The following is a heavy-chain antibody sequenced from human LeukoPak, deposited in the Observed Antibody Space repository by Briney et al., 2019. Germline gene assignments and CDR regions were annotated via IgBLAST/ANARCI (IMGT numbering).Heavy chain of an antibody. D-gene: IGHD4-17*01. J-gene: IGHJ4*02. CDR2: INHSGST. CDR3: ARRRMTTVTRVDY. V-gene: IGHV4-34*01. Sequence: SETLSLTCAVYGGSFSGFYWNWIRQPPGKGLEWIGEINHSGSTNYNPSLKSRVTISVDTSKNQFSLKLSSVTAADTAVYYCARRRMTTVTRVDYWGQGTLVTVSS. CDR1: GGSFSGFY.